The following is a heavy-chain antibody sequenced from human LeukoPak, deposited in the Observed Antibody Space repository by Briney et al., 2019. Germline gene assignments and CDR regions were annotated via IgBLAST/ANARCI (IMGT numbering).Heavy chain of an antibody. CDR1: GFTFSSYG. CDR2: IWYDGSNK. V-gene: IGHV3-33*01. J-gene: IGHJ4*02. D-gene: IGHD5-24*01. CDR3: ARGEMATIHDY. Sequence: GGSLRLSCAASGFTFSSYGMPWVRQAPGKGLERVAVIWYDGSNKYYADSVKGRFTISRDNSKNTLYLQMNSLRAEDTAVYYCARGEMATIHDYWGQGTLVTVSS.